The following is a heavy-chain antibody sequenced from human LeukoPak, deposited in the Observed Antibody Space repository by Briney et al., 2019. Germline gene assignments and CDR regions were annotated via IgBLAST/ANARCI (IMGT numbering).Heavy chain of an antibody. D-gene: IGHD6-19*01. J-gene: IGHJ4*02. CDR3: AREPAVAGTDGSTPFDY. CDR1: GYTFTGYY. CDR2: INPNSGGT. V-gene: IGHV1-2*04. Sequence: ASVKVSCKASGYTFTGYYMHWVRRAPGQGLEWTGWINPNSGGTNYAQKFQGWVTMTRDTSISTAYMELSRLRSDDTAVYYCAREPAVAGTDGSTPFDYWGQGTLVTVSS.